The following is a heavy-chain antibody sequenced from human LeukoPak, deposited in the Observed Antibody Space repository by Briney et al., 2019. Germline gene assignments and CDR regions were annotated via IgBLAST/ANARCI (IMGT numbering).Heavy chain of an antibody. J-gene: IGHJ4*02. Sequence: SETLSLTCTVSGGSINSYYWSWIRQPPGKGLEWIGYIYYSGSTNYNPSLKSRVTISVDTSKNQFSLKLSSVTAADTAVYYCARDSSSGLNYDYWGQGTLVTVSS. D-gene: IGHD6-13*01. CDR2: IYYSGST. CDR3: ARDSSSGLNYDY. CDR1: GGSINSYY. V-gene: IGHV4-59*01.